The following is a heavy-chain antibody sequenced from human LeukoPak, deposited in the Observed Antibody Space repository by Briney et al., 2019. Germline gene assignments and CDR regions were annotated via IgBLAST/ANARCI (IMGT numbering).Heavy chain of an antibody. J-gene: IGHJ4*02. D-gene: IGHD5-24*01. CDR3: ARDMATKIDY. Sequence: ASVKVSCKASGYTFTGYYMHWVRQAPGQGLEWMGVINPSGGSTSYAQKFQGRVTMTRDTSTSTVYMELSSLRSEDTAVYYCARDMATKIDYWGQGTLVTVSS. CDR2: INPSGGST. V-gene: IGHV1-46*01. CDR1: GYTFTGYY.